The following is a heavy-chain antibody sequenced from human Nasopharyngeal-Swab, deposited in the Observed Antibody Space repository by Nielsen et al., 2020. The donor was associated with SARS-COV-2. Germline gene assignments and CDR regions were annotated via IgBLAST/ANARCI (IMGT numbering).Heavy chain of an antibody. V-gene: IGHV3-30-3*01. CDR3: ARAEGYSYGPLIYYYYMDV. CDR2: ISYDASNK. D-gene: IGHD5-18*01. J-gene: IGHJ6*03. Sequence: VRQAPGKGLEWVAVISYDASNKYYADSVKGRFTISRDNSKNTLYLQMNSLRAEDTAVYYCARAEGYSYGPLIYYYYMDVWGKGTTVTVSS.